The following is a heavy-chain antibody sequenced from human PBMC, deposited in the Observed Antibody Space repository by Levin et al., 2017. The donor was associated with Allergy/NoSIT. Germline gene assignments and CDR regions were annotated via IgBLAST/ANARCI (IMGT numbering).Heavy chain of an antibody. CDR3: ARDVKSGYDLFSYDAFDI. J-gene: IGHJ3*02. Sequence: SVKVSCKASGGTFSSYAISWVRQAPGQGLEWMGGIIPIFGTANYAQKFQGRVTITADKSTSTAYMELSSLRSEDTAVYYCARDVKSGYDLFSYDAFDIWGQGTMVTVSS. CDR2: IIPIFGTA. D-gene: IGHD5-12*01. CDR1: GGTFSSYA. V-gene: IGHV1-69*06.